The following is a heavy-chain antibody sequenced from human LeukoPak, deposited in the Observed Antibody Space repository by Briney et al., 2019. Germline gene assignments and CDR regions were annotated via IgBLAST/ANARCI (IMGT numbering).Heavy chain of an antibody. Sequence: GGSLRLSCAASGFTFSSYWMSWVRQAPGKGLEWVANIKEDGSEKYYVDSVEGRFTISRDNAKNSLYLQMNSLRVEDTAVYYCARGGVGYSSSWYYYWGQGTLVTVSS. CDR1: GFTFSSYW. V-gene: IGHV3-7*03. D-gene: IGHD6-13*01. CDR3: ARGGVGYSSSWYYY. J-gene: IGHJ4*02. CDR2: IKEDGSEK.